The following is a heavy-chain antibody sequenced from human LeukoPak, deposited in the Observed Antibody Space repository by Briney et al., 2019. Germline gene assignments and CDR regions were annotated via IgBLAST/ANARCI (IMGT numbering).Heavy chain of an antibody. CDR1: GFTFSRSW. D-gene: IGHD4/OR15-4a*01. J-gene: IGHJ4*02. CDR2: IKHDGSKK. Sequence: GGSLRLSCAASGFTFSRSWMTWVRQAPGKGLEWVANIKHDGSKKYYVDSVKGRFTISRDNAKNSLYLQMNSLRAEDTAVYYCVGAPNYAYFDYWGQGTLITVSS. V-gene: IGHV3-7*01. CDR3: VGAPNYAYFDY.